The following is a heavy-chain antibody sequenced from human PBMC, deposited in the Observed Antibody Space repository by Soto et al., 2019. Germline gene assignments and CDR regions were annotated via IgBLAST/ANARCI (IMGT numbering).Heavy chain of an antibody. J-gene: IGHJ4*02. CDR1: GGSFSGYY. D-gene: IGHD2-15*01. V-gene: IGHV4-34*02. CDR2: INDSGRS. Sequence: QVQLQQWGAGLLKPSETLSLTCAVYGGSFSGYYWTWIRQPPGKGLEWIGEINDSGRSNDNPSPKSRVTISVDTSKNQFSLKVTSVTAADTAVYYCARGKRNIVEAWIDYWGQGTLVTVSS. CDR3: ARGKRNIVEAWIDY.